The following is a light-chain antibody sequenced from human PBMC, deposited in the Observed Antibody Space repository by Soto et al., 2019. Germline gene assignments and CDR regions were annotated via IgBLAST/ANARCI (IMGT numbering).Light chain of an antibody. CDR2: DAS. CDR1: HIVSSY. J-gene: IGKJ4*01. V-gene: IGKV3-11*01. Sequence: EIVLTQSPATLSLSPGERATLSCRASHIVSSYLAWYQQKPGQAPRLLIYDASNRATGIPARFSGSGSGTDFTLTISSLEPEDFAVYYCQQRSNWPGGLTFGGGTKVDIK. CDR3: QQRSNWPGGLT.